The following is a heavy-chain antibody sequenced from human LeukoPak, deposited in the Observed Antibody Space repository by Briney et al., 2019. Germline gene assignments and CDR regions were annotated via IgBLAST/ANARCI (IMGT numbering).Heavy chain of an antibody. Sequence: ASVKVSCKASGYTFTGYYMHWVRQAPGQGLEWMGWINPNSGGTNYAQKFQGRVTMTRDTSISTAYMELSRLRSDDTAVYYCARDVHYDFWSGYYESGLDYWGQGTLVTVSS. V-gene: IGHV1-2*02. CDR2: INPNSGGT. D-gene: IGHD3-3*01. J-gene: IGHJ4*02. CDR3: ARDVHYDFWSGYYESGLDY. CDR1: GYTFTGYY.